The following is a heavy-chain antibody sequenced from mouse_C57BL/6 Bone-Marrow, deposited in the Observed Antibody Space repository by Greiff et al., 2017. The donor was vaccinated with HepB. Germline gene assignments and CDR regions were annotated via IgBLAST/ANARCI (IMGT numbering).Heavy chain of an antibody. J-gene: IGHJ3*01. CDR3: ARHEGGLYYDYDWFAY. CDR2: FYPGSGSI. Sequence: QVQLKQSGAELVKPGASVKLSCKASGYTFTEYTIHWVKQRSGQGLEWIGWFYPGSGSIKYTEKFKDKDTLTADKSSSTVYMELSRLTSEDSAVYFCARHEGGLYYDYDWFAYWGQGTLVTVSA. D-gene: IGHD2-4*01. V-gene: IGHV1-62-2*01. CDR1: GYTFTEYT.